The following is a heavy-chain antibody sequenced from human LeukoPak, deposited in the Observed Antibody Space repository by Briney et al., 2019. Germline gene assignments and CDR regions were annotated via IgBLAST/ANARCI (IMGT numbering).Heavy chain of an antibody. CDR1: GFTFSSYS. CDR2: ISSSSSYI. CDR3: ARVRLVDRRTDAFDI. D-gene: IGHD3-3*01. V-gene: IGHV3-21*01. Sequence: GGSLRLSCAASGFTFSSYSMNWVRQAPGKGLEWVSSISSSSSYIYYADSVKGRFTISRDNAKNSLYLQMNSLRAEDTAVYYCARVRLVDRRTDAFDIWGQGSMVTVSS. J-gene: IGHJ3*02.